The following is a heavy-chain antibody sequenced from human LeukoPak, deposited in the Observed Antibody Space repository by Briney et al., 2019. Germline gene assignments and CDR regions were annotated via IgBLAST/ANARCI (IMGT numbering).Heavy chain of an antibody. CDR2: IYYSGST. Sequence: PSETLSLTCTVSGGSISSSSYYWGWIRQPPGKGLEWIGSIYYSGSTYYNPSLKSRVTISVDTSQKQFSLKLGSVTAADTAMYYCARHLYESRGQSSFDYWGQGTLVTVSS. J-gene: IGHJ4*02. CDR1: GGSISSSSYY. V-gene: IGHV4-39*01. D-gene: IGHD3-22*01. CDR3: ARHLYESRGQSSFDY.